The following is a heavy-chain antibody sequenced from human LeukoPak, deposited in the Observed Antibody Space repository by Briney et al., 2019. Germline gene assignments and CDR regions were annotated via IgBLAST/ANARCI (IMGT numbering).Heavy chain of an antibody. CDR1: GGSISSGGYY. J-gene: IGHJ4*02. Sequence: SQTLSLTCTVSGGSISSGGYYWSWIRQPPGKGLEWIGEINHSGSTNYNPSLKSRVTISVDTSKNQFSLKLSSVTAADTAVYYCARGPYDSSGYYSDYWGQGTLVTVSS. CDR2: INHSGST. V-gene: IGHV4-30-2*01. CDR3: ARGPYDSSGYYSDY. D-gene: IGHD3-22*01.